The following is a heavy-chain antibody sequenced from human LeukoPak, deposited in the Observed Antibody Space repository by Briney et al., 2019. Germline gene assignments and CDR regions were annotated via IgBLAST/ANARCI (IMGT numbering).Heavy chain of an antibody. CDR1: GYSISSGYY. Sequence: SETLSLTCAVSGYSISSGYYWGWIRQPPGKGLEWIGSIYHSGSTYYNPSLKSRVTISVDTSKNQFSLKLSSVTAADTAVYYCAIDSSGYFDAFDIWAQGTMVTVSS. V-gene: IGHV4-38-2*02. CDR3: AIDSSGYFDAFDI. D-gene: IGHD3-22*01. CDR2: IYHSGST. J-gene: IGHJ3*02.